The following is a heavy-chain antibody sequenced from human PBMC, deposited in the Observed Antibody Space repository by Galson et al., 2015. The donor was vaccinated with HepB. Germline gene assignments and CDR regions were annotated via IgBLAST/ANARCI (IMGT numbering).Heavy chain of an antibody. V-gene: IGHV1-69*13. CDR3: ASPRGVTTVTPAFDY. CDR2: IIPIFGTA. CDR1: GGTFSSYA. Sequence: SVKVSCKASGGTFSSYAISWVRQAPGRGLEWMGGIIPIFGTANYAQKFQGRVAITADESTSTAYMELSSLRSEDTAVYYCASPRGVTTVTPAFDYWGQGTLVTVSS. J-gene: IGHJ4*02. D-gene: IGHD4-17*01.